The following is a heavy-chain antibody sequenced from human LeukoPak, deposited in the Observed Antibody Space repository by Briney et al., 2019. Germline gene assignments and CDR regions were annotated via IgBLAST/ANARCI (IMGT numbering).Heavy chain of an antibody. CDR1: GYSFANYW. Sequence: GESLKISCKGSGYSFANYWIAWVRQMPGKGLEWMGIIYPGDSDTRYSPSFQGQVTISADKSISTAYLQWSNLKASDTAMYYCARQGCSTSSCYGNYHYYMDVWGKGTTVTVSS. CDR2: IYPGDSDT. V-gene: IGHV5-51*01. J-gene: IGHJ6*03. CDR3: ARQGCSTSSCYGNYHYYMDV. D-gene: IGHD2-2*01.